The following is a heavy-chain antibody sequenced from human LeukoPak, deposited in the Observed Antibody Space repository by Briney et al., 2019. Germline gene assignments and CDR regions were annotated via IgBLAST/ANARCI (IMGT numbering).Heavy chain of an antibody. CDR1: GYTFTSYG. CDR2: INPSGGST. J-gene: IGHJ6*02. Sequence: ASVKVSCKASGYTFTSYGISWVRQAPGQGLEWMGIINPSGGSTSYAQKFQGRVTMTRDTSTSTVYMELSSLRSEDTAVYYCARDSRPRYDFWSGFIYGMDVWGQGTTVTVSS. D-gene: IGHD3-3*01. V-gene: IGHV1-46*01. CDR3: ARDSRPRYDFWSGFIYGMDV.